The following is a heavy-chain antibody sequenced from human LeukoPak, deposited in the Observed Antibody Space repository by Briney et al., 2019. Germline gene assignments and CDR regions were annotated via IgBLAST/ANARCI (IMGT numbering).Heavy chain of an antibody. V-gene: IGHV4-61*02. CDR1: GGSISIGGYY. CDR2: IYSSGST. CDR3: ARVIRRDGYNYDGFDI. J-gene: IGHJ3*02. Sequence: SQTLSLTCTVSGGSISIGGYYWGWIRQPAGKGLEWIGRIYSSGSTNCNPSLKSRVTISVDTSKNQFSLNLSTVTAADTAVYYCARVIRRDGYNYDGFDIWGQGTMVTVSS. D-gene: IGHD5-24*01.